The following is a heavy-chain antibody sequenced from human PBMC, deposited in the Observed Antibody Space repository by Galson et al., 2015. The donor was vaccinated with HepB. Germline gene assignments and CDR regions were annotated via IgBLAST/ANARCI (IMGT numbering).Heavy chain of an antibody. CDR1: GFTFSRYW. V-gene: IGHV3-74*01. Sequence: SLRLSCAASGFTFSRYWMHWVRQAPGKGLVWVSRFNSDGGSTTYADSVKGRFTISRDNAKNTLYLQMNSLRAEDTAVYYCARNSGSYFDYWGQGTLVTVSS. D-gene: IGHD1-26*01. J-gene: IGHJ4*02. CDR3: ARNSGSYFDY. CDR2: FNSDGGST.